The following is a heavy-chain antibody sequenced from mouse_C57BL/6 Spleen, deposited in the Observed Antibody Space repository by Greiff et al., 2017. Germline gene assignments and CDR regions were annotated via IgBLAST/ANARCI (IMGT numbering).Heavy chain of an antibody. CDR1: GFTFTSYW. J-gene: IGHJ2*01. CDR3: ARGLTGTYFDY. V-gene: IGHV1-52*01. Sequence: QVQLQQPGAELVRPGSSVKLSCKASGFTFTSYWMHWVQQSPIQGLEWIGTIDPSDSETHYNQKFKEKATLTLDKSSITAYMQLSSLTSEDSAVYYCARGLTGTYFDYWGQGTTLTVSS. CDR2: IDPSDSET. D-gene: IGHD4-1*01.